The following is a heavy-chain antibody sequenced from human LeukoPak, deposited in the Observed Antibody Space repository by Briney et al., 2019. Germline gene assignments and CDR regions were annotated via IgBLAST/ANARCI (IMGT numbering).Heavy chain of an antibody. D-gene: IGHD3-10*01. J-gene: IGHJ4*02. CDR3: ANYGSGRYFDY. V-gene: IGHV3-53*01. CDR1: GFTVSSNY. Sequence: PGGSLRLSCAASGFTVSSNYMSWVRQAPGKGLEWVSVIYSGGSTYYADSVKGRFTISRDNSKNTLYLQMNSLRAEDTAVYYCANYGSGRYFDYWGQGTLVTVSS. CDR2: IYSGGST.